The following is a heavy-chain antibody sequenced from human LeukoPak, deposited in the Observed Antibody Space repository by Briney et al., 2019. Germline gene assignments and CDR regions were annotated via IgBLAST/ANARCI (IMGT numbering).Heavy chain of an antibody. CDR2: INPSGGST. D-gene: IGHD2-2*01. J-gene: IGHJ6*02. CDR3: ARSRRYCSSTSCYRYYYGMDV. V-gene: IGHV1-46*01. CDR1: GYTFTSYY. Sequence: GASVKVSRKASGYTFTSYYMHWVRQAPGQGLEWMGIINPSGGSTSYAQKFQGRVTMTRDTSTSTVYMELSSLRSEDTAVYYCARSRRYCSSTSCYRYYYGMDVWGQGTTVTVSS.